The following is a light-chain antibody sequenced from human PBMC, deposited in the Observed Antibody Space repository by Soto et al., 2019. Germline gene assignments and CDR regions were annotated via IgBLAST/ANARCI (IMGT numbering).Light chain of an antibody. Sequence: IGLTQSAATLSLSPGERATLSCRASQSVSRNYVAWYQQKPGQPPRLLIYDASTRATGIPDRFSGSVSGADFNLTINRLEPEDFAVYFCQQYGRTPLTFGGGTKVDIK. CDR2: DAS. V-gene: IGKV3-20*01. CDR1: QSVSRNY. CDR3: QQYGRTPLT. J-gene: IGKJ4*01.